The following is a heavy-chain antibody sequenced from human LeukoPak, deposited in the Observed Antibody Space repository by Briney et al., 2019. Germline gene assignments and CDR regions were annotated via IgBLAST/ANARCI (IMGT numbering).Heavy chain of an antibody. Sequence: SETLSLTCSVSGVYISCYYWSWLGPPPGKGLEWMGYIYYIGSNNYNPSLKSRVTISVDTSKNQFSLKLSSVTAADTAVYYCARDSLARELSFDYWGQGTLVTASS. CDR2: IYYIGSN. J-gene: IGHJ4*02. D-gene: IGHD2/OR15-2a*01. CDR1: GVYISCYY. CDR3: ARDSLARELSFDY. V-gene: IGHV4-59*01.